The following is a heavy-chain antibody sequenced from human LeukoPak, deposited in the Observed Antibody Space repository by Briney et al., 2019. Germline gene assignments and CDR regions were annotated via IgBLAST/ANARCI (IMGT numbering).Heavy chain of an antibody. V-gene: IGHV4-38-2*02. CDR2: IYHSGST. CDR1: GYSISSGYY. D-gene: IGHD3-16*01. J-gene: IGHJ5*02. CDR3: ARGGLTENWFDP. Sequence: PSETLSLTCTVSGYSISSGYYWGWIRQPPGKGLEWIGSIYHSGSTYYNPSLKSRVTISVDTSKNQFSLKLSSVTAADTAVYYCARGGLTENWFDPWGQGTLVTVSS.